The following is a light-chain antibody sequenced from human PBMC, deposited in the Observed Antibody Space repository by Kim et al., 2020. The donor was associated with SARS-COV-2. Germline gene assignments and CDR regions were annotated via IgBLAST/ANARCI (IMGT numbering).Light chain of an antibody. CDR3: SSYTTSRTRV. J-gene: IGLJ2*01. CDR1: SSDVGGYND. CDR2: DVS. V-gene: IGLV2-14*03. Sequence: GQSITLSCSGTSSDVGGYNDVSWYQQHPGKAPKLMIYDVSNRPSGVSNRFSGSKSGNTASLTISGLQAEDEADYYCSSYTTSRTRVFGGGTQLTVL.